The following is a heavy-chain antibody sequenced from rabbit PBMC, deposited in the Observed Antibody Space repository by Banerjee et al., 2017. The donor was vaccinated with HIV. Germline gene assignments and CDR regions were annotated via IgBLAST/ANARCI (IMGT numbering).Heavy chain of an antibody. CDR2: IYTGSGST. CDR1: GIDFISYYY. D-gene: IGHD7-1*01. J-gene: IGHJ4*01. V-gene: IGHV1S43*01. Sequence: QSLEESGGDLVKPGASLTLTCKASGIDFISYYYMCWVRQAPGKGLEWIGCIYTGSGSTYYANWVNGRFTISRSTSLNTVDLKMTSLTVADTATYFCARSRYAGYGDFPMWGPGTLVPVS. CDR3: ARSRYAGYGDFPM.